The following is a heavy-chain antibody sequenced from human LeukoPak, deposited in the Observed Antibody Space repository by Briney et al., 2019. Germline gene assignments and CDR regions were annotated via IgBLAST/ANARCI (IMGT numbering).Heavy chain of an antibody. CDR2: IYTSGST. J-gene: IGHJ4*02. V-gene: IGHV4-4*07. D-gene: IGHD3-22*01. CDR1: GGSISSYY. Sequence: SETLSLTCTVSGGSISSYYWSWIRQPAGKGLEWIGRIYTSGSTNYNPSLKSRVTMSVDTSKNQFSLKLSSVTAADTAVYYCAGGYYYDSSGYRVDYWGPGTLVTVSS. CDR3: AGGYYYDSSGYRVDY.